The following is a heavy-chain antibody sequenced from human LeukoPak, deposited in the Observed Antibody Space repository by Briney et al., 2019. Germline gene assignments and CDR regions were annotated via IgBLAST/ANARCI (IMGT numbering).Heavy chain of an antibody. D-gene: IGHD3-3*01. CDR2: IKQDGSEK. V-gene: IGHV3-7*01. CDR3: ASGNPNYDFWSGPLDY. CDR1: GFTFSSYW. J-gene: IGHJ4*02. Sequence: GSLRLSCAASGFTFSSYWMSWVRQAPGKGLEWVANIKQDGSEKYYVDSVKGRFTISRDNAKNSLYLQMNSLRAEDTAVYYCASGNPNYDFWSGPLDYWGQGTLVTVSS.